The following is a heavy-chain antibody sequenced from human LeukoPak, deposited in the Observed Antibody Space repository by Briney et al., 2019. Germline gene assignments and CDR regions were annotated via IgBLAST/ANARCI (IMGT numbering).Heavy chain of an antibody. V-gene: IGHV3-21*01. Sequence: GGSLRLSCAASGFTFSRYSLNWVRQAPGKGLEWVSSISTSSSYIYYADSVKGRFTISRDNAKNSLYLQMNSLRAEDTAVYYCARRAPRLDAFDIWGQGTMVTVSS. CDR2: ISTSSSYI. CDR3: ARRAPRLDAFDI. J-gene: IGHJ3*02. D-gene: IGHD6-25*01. CDR1: GFTFSRYS.